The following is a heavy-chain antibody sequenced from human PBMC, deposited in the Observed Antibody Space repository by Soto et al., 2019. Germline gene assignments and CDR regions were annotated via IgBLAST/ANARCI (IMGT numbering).Heavy chain of an antibody. J-gene: IGHJ6*02. Sequence: ASVKVACKASGYTFTSYYMHWVRQAPGQGLEWMGIINPSGGSTSYAQKFQGRVTMTRDTSTSTVYMELSSLRSEDTAVYYCARDLRAAADNYYYYGMDVWGQGTTVTVSS. D-gene: IGHD6-13*01. CDR3: ARDLRAAADNYYYYGMDV. V-gene: IGHV1-46*01. CDR2: INPSGGST. CDR1: GYTFTSYY.